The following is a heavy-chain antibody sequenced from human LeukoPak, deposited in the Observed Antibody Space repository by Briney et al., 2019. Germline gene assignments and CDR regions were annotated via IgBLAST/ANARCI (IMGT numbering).Heavy chain of an antibody. CDR1: GFTVSSNY. Sequence: GGTLRLSCAASGFTVSSNYMSWVRQAPGKGLGWVSVISGSGGSTYYADSVKGRFTISRDNSKNTLYLQMNSLRAEDTAVYYCAKSKALTYTVTTTDYWGQGTLVTVSS. CDR3: AKSKALTYTVTTTDY. D-gene: IGHD4-17*01. V-gene: IGHV3-23*01. CDR2: ISGSGGST. J-gene: IGHJ4*02.